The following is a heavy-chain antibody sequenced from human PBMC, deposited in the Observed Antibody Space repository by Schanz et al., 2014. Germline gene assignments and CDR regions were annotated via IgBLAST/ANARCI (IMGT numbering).Heavy chain of an antibody. CDR1: GGSISGSSYH. J-gene: IGHJ6*02. CDR3: ARLGVGDKAYYYYGTDV. D-gene: IGHD1-26*01. V-gene: IGHV4-61*05. CDR2: MYNIGIT. Sequence: QLQLQESGPGLVKPSETLSLTCTVSGGSISGSSYHWGWTRQPPGKGLEWIASMYNIGITYYNPSQRGRVTISVDTPKTQFPLRLSSVTAADTAVYYCARLGVGDKAYYYYGTDVWGQGTTVLVSS.